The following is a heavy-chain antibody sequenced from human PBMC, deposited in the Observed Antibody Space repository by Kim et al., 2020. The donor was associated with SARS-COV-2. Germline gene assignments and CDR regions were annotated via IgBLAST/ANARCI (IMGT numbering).Heavy chain of an antibody. D-gene: IGHD5-18*01. CDR2: IYHSGST. Sequence: SETLSLTCAVSGGSISSSNWWSWVRQPPGKGLEWIGEIYHSGSTNYNPSLKSRVTISVDKSKNQFSLKLSSVTAADTAVYYCADLYSYGPYGMDVWGQGTTVTVSS. V-gene: IGHV4-4*02. CDR3: ADLYSYGPYGMDV. J-gene: IGHJ6*02. CDR1: GGSISSSNW.